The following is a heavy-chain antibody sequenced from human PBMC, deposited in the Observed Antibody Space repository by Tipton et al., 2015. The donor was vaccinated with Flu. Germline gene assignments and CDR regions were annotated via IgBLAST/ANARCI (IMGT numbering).Heavy chain of an antibody. CDR1: SGSIRSTNYF. CDR3: ARLSYYDVDLKNFYFDY. V-gene: IGHV4-39*01. D-gene: IGHD3-10*02. CDR2: IYPSGTT. Sequence: TLSLTCTVSSGSIRSTNYFCAWIRQPPGKRLELIGCIYPSGTTYYTPSLKSRVTISVDTSKSQFSLMLRSVTAADTAAYYCARLSYYDVDLKNFYFDYWGQGALVTVSS. J-gene: IGHJ4*02.